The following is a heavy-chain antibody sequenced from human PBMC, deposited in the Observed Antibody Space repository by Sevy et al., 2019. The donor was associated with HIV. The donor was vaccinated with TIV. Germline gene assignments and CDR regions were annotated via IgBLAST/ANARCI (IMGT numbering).Heavy chain of an antibody. Sequence: ASVKVSCKASGGTFSSYAISWVRQAPGQGLEWMGGIIPIFGTANYAQKFQGRVTITADESTSTVYMELSSLRSEDAAVYYCAREALRGEYCSGGSCYSGYYYGMDVWGQGTTVTVSS. CDR1: GGTFSSYA. CDR3: AREALRGEYCSGGSCYSGYYYGMDV. CDR2: IIPIFGTA. J-gene: IGHJ6*02. D-gene: IGHD2-15*01. V-gene: IGHV1-69*13.